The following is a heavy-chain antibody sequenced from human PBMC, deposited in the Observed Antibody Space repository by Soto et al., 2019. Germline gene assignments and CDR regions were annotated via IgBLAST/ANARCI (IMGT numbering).Heavy chain of an antibody. CDR1: GGSISSGGYS. CDR2: IYHSGST. V-gene: IGHV4-30-2*01. Sequence: PSETLSLTCAVSGGSISSGGYSWSWIRQPPGKGLEWIGYIYHSGSTYYNPSLKSRVTISVDRSKNQFSLKLSRLRSDDTAVYYCARDPGYYDSSGYYYDDYWGQGTLVTVSS. D-gene: IGHD3-22*01. J-gene: IGHJ4*02. CDR3: ARDPGYYDSSGYYYDDY.